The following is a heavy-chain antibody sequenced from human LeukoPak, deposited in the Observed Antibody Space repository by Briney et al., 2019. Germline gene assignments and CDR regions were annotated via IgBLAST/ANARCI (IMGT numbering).Heavy chain of an antibody. CDR3: ARAGLYPDYYYYGMDV. J-gene: IGHJ6*02. D-gene: IGHD2-2*02. CDR2: INPNSGGT. V-gene: IGHV1-2*02. CDR1: GYTFTGYY. Sequence: GASVKVSCKASGYTFTGYYMHWVRQAPGQGLEWMGWINPNSGGTNYAQKFQGRVTMTRDTSISTAYMELSRPRSDDTAVYYCARAGLYPDYYYYGMDVWGQGTTVTVSS.